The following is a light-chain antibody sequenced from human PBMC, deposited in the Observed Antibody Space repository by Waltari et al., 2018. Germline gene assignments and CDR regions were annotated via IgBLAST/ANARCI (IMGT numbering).Light chain of an antibody. Sequence: QSALTQPASVSGSPGQSITISCTGTSSDVGFYNYVSWYQQHPGKAPNLIIYDVSERPSCVSDRFSGSKSGNTASLTISGLQAEDEADYYCNSYTGSSSWVFGGGTKLAVL. V-gene: IGLV2-14*01. CDR2: DVS. CDR1: SSDVGFYNY. CDR3: NSYTGSSSWV. J-gene: IGLJ3*02.